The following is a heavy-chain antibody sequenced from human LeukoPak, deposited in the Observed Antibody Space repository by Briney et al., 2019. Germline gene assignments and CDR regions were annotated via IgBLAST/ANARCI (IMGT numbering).Heavy chain of an antibody. CDR3: ATVWYGGNWVLDY. J-gene: IGHJ4*02. D-gene: IGHD4-23*01. Sequence: GASVKVSCKASGGTFSSYAISWVRQAPGQGLEWMGGIIPIFGTANYAQKFQGRVTITADESTSTAYMELSSLRSEDTAVYYCATVWYGGNWVLDYWGQGTLVTVSS. V-gene: IGHV1-69*13. CDR1: GGTFSSYA. CDR2: IIPIFGTA.